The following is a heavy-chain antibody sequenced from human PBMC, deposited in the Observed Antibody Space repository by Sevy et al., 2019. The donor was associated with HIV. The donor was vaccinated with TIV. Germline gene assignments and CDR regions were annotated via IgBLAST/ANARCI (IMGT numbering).Heavy chain of an antibody. D-gene: IGHD2-15*01. J-gene: IGHJ6*02. Sequence: GGSLRLSCAASGFTFSSYGMHWVRQAPGKGLEWVAVIWYDGSNKYYADSMKGRFTISRDNSKNTLYLQMNSLRAEDTAVYYCARVDDCSGGSCYSGMDVWGQGTTVTVSS. CDR3: ARVDDCSGGSCYSGMDV. CDR2: IWYDGSNK. CDR1: GFTFSSYG. V-gene: IGHV3-33*01.